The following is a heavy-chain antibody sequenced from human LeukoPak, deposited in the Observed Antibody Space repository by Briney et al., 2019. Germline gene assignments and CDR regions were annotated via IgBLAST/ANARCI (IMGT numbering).Heavy chain of an antibody. D-gene: IGHD1-26*01. CDR1: GFSVSSYY. V-gene: IGHV3-53*01. CDR3: ARDGELGSPADAFDI. J-gene: IGHJ3*02. Sequence: PGGSLRLSCAASGFSVSSYYMSWVRQAPGKGLEWVSVIYSGGSTYYADSVKGRLTISRDNAKRSLYLQMNSLRAEDTAVYYCARDGELGSPADAFDIWGQGTMVTVSS. CDR2: IYSGGST.